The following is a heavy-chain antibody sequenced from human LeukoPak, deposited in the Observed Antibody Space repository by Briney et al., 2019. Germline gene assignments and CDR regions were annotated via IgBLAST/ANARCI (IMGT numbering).Heavy chain of an antibody. Sequence: GGSLRLSCAASGFTLSSYWMHWVRQVPGKGLVWVSRIDFDGTSTLYTDSVKGRFTISRDNAKNMLYLQMNSLRAEDTAVYYCVRDGMVPIPFDYWGRATLLTVSS. CDR2: IDFDGTST. CDR1: GFTLSSYW. J-gene: IGHJ4*02. CDR3: VRDGMVPIPFDY. V-gene: IGHV3-74*01. D-gene: IGHD4/OR15-4a*01.